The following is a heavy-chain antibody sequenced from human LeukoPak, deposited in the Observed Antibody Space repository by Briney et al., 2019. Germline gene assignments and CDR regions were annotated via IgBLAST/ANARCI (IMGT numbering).Heavy chain of an antibody. J-gene: IGHJ4*02. V-gene: IGHV3-21*01. CDR3: ARNLGGYYYASHR. D-gene: IGHD3-22*01. Sequence: SLTLSCPASRWRLSKHNLNWVRQSPATGLEWVSCISSGGSSIYYADSVKGRFTTSRDNAKNSLYLQMNSLRVEDTAVYYCARNLGGYYYASHRWGERTLVTVSS. CDR1: RWRLSKHN. CDR2: ISSGGSSI.